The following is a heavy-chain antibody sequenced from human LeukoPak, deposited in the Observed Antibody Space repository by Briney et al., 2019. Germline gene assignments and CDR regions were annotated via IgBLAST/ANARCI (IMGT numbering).Heavy chain of an antibody. CDR3: AKGPVVTFDI. D-gene: IGHD2-15*01. V-gene: IGHV3-30*02. J-gene: IGHJ3*02. Sequence: GGSLRLTCAASGFDFDTYGMHWVRQAPGKGLEWMTFIRYDGSYKYYADSVKGRFTISRDNSKNALYLQMNSLRAEDTAVYYCAKGPVVTFDIWGQGTMVTVSS. CDR2: IRYDGSYK. CDR1: GFDFDTYG.